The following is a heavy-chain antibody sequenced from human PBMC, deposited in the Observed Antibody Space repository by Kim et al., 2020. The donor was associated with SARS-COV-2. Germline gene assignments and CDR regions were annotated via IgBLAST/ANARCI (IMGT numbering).Heavy chain of an antibody. V-gene: IGHV1-8*01. Sequence: YAQKFQGRVPMTRNTSKSKAYMELSSLRSEDTAVYYCARVGQHLSGGFDPWGQGTLVTVSS. D-gene: IGHD6-13*01. J-gene: IGHJ5*02. CDR3: ARVGQHLSGGFDP.